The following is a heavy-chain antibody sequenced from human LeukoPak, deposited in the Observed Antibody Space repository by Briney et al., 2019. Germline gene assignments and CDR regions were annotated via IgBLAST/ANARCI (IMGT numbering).Heavy chain of an antibody. CDR3: ARGRSSYYDSGGYYYLVY. CDR1: GGSSSSYS. V-gene: IGHV4-59*01. J-gene: IGHJ4*02. CDR2: INNSGYT. D-gene: IGHD3-22*01. Sequence: PSETLSLTCTVSGGSSSSYSWNWIRQPPGKGLEWIGNINNSGYTNNNPSLKSRVTISVDTFKNQFSLKLSSVTAADTAVYYCARGRSSYYDSGGYYYLVYWGQGTLVTVSS.